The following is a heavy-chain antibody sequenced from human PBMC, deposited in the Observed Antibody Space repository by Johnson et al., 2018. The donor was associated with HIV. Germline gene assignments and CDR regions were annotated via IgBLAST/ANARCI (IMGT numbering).Heavy chain of an antibody. CDR2: ISGSGGST. CDR1: GFTFSSYA. J-gene: IGHJ3*02. CDR3: TTDPIAAAGPDAFDI. D-gene: IGHD6-13*01. Sequence: VQLVESGGDMVQPGGSLRLSCAASGFTFSSYAMSWVRQAPGKGLEWVSAISGSGGSTDYPDSVKGRFTISRDNSKNTLYLQMNSLKTEDTAVYYCTTDPIAAAGPDAFDIWGQGTVVTVSS. V-gene: IGHV3-23*04.